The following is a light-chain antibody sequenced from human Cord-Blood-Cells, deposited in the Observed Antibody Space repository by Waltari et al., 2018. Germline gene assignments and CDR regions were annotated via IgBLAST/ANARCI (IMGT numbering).Light chain of an antibody. V-gene: IGLV3-1*01. CDR3: QAWDSSTAV. CDR2: QDS. CDR1: KLGDKY. J-gene: IGLJ3*02. Sequence: SYELTQPPSVSVSPGQTVSITCSGDKLGDKYACWYQQKPGQSPVLVIYQDSKRPSGIPERFSGSNSGNTATLTISGTQAMDEADYYRQAWDSSTAVFGGGTKLTVL.